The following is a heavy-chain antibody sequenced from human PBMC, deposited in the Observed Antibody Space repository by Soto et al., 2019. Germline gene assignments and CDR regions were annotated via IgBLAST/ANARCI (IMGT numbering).Heavy chain of an antibody. Sequence: GGSLRLSCSVFGFAFSNYAMHWVRQAPGKGLQYVSSISSNGGSTYYADSVKGRFTISRDNSKNTLYLQMSSLRVEDTAVYYCVKDRYVDYWGQGSLVTVSS. CDR3: VKDRYVDY. V-gene: IGHV3-64D*06. CDR2: ISSNGGST. CDR1: GFAFSNYA. J-gene: IGHJ4*02.